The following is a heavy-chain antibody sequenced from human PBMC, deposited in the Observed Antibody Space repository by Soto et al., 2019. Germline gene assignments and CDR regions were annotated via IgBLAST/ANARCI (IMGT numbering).Heavy chain of an antibody. J-gene: IGHJ5*02. CDR2: IYHSGST. V-gene: IGHV4-30-2*01. CDR3: ARVPGP. CDR1: GGSISSRGYS. Sequence: PSETLSLTCAVSGGSISSRGYSWSWIRQPPGKGLEWIGYIYHSGSTYYNPSLKSRVTISVDRSKNQFSLKPSSVTAADTAVYYCARVPGPWGQGTLVTVS.